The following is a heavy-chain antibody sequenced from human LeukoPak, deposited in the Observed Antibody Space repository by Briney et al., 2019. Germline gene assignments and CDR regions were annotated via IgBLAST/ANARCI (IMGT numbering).Heavy chain of an antibody. CDR3: ARRAGAYSHPYDY. CDR1: GFTFSSYN. J-gene: IGHJ4*02. D-gene: IGHD4/OR15-4a*01. Sequence: GGSLRLSCAASGFTFSSYNMNWVRQAPGKGLEWVSYISSSGSTIYYADSVKGRFTISRDNSKNTLYLQMNSLRAEDTAVYYCARRAGAYSHPYDYWGQGTLVTVSS. V-gene: IGHV3-48*01. CDR2: ISSSGSTI.